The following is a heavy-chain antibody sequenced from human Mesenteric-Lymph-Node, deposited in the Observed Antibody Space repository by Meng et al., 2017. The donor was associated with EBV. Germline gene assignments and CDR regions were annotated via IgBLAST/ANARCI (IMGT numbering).Heavy chain of an antibody. V-gene: IGHV4-34*01. J-gene: IGHJ4*02. CDR1: GGSFSGYY. Sequence: QVERQQLGAGLLKPSETLSLTCAVYGGSFSGYYWSWIRQPPGKGLEWIGEINHSGSTNYNPSLKSRVTISVDTSKNQFSLKLSSVTAADTAVYYCARAAGTAMAIDYWGQGTLVTVSS. CDR3: ARAAGTAMAIDY. CDR2: INHSGST. D-gene: IGHD5-18*01.